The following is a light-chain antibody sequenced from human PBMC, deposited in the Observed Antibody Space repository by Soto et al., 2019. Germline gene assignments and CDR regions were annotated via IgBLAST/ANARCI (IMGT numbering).Light chain of an antibody. V-gene: IGKV1-33*01. Sequence: DIQMTQSPSSLSASVGDRVTITYQASQDITNYLNWYQQKPGKAPKLLIYDASNLETGVPSRFSGSGSGTDFTFTISSLQPEDIATYYCQQYDILPFTFGPGTKVDIK. CDR3: QQYDILPFT. CDR2: DAS. CDR1: QDITNY. J-gene: IGKJ3*01.